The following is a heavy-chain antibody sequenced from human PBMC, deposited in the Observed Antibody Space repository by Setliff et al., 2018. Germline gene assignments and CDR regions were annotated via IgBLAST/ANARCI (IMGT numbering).Heavy chain of an antibody. Sequence: PGESLKISCKASGYIFTNYWIGWVRQMPEKGLEWMGVIYPGDSDTRYSPSFQGQVTISADKSINTAYLQWSSLKASDTAIYYCTRHEDRNKCTSSSCYRENDAFDVWGQGAMVTVSS. CDR3: TRHEDRNKCTSSSCYRENDAFDV. CDR1: GYIFTNYW. D-gene: IGHD2-2*01. CDR2: IYPGDSDT. V-gene: IGHV5-51*01. J-gene: IGHJ3*01.